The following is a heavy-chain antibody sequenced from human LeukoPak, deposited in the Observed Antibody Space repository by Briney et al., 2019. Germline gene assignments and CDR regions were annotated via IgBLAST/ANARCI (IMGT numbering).Heavy chain of an antibody. CDR2: IYDSGNT. V-gene: IGHV4-30-4*02. CDR3: ARGDSSGYYYLYYYYGMDV. D-gene: IGHD3-22*01. CDR1: GGSITSGDYY. J-gene: IGHJ6*02. Sequence: SETLSLTCTVSGGSITSGDYYWSWIRQPPGKGLEWIGYIYDSGNTYYNPSLKSRVTISVDTSKNQFSLKLSSVTAADTAVYYCARGDSSGYYYLYYYYGMDVWGQGTTVTVSS.